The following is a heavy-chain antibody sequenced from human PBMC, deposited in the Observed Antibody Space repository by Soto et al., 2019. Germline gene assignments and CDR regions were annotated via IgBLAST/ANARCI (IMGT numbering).Heavy chain of an antibody. CDR2: IYYSGST. CDR3: AREVYDFWSGYLVGGNWFDP. V-gene: IGHV4-31*03. D-gene: IGHD3-3*01. CDR1: GGSISSGGYY. J-gene: IGHJ5*02. Sequence: PSETLSLTCTVSGGSISSGGYYWSWIRQHPGKGLEWIGYIYYSGSTYYNPSLKSRVTISVDTSKNQFSLKLSSVTAADTAVYYCAREVYDFWSGYLVGGNWFDPWGQGTLVTVSS.